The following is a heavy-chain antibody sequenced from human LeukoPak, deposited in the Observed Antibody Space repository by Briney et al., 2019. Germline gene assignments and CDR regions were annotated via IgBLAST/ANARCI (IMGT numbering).Heavy chain of an antibody. J-gene: IGHJ4*02. CDR3: TRGSGDMDY. CDR1: GFTYSNYA. CDR2: ISGSGRST. Sequence: GGSLRLSCAASGFTYSNYAMNWVRQAPGKGLEWVSVISGSGRSTYYADSVKGRFTISRDKSKNSLYLQMNSLRVEDTAVYYCTRGSGDMDYWGQGTLVTVSS. V-gene: IGHV3-23*01. D-gene: IGHD3-3*01.